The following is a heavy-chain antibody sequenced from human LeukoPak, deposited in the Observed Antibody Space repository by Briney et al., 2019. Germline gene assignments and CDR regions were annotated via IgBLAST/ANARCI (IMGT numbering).Heavy chain of an antibody. CDR3: TTDYGDYDREAFDI. CDR1: GFTFSNAW. Sequence: GGSLRLSCAASGFTFSNAWMSWVRQAPGKGLEWVGRIKRKTDGGTTDYAAPVKGRFTISRDDSKNTLYLQMNSLKTEDTAVYCCTTDYGDYDREAFDIWGQGTMVTVSS. D-gene: IGHD4-17*01. V-gene: IGHV3-15*01. J-gene: IGHJ3*02. CDR2: IKRKTDGGTT.